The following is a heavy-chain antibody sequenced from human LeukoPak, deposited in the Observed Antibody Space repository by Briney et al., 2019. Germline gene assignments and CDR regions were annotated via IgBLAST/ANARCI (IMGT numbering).Heavy chain of an antibody. V-gene: IGHV3-23*01. J-gene: IGHJ4*02. CDR3: AKYCSGGNCYSGLY. CDR1: GFIFSNYA. Sequence: GGSLRLSCAASGFIFSNYAMTWVRQAPGKGLQWVSTITSSGNTHYADSVKGRFTISRGNYKNTLYLQMNSLRAEDTALYYCAKYCSGGNCYSGLYWGQGTLVTVSS. CDR2: ITSSGNT. D-gene: IGHD2-15*01.